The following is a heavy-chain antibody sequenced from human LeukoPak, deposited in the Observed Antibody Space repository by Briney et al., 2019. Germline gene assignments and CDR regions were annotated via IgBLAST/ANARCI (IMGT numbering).Heavy chain of an antibody. J-gene: IGHJ4*02. D-gene: IGHD3-3*01. CDR3: ARGLRFLEWLSY. Sequence: SETLSLTCTVSGGSISSSSYYWGWIRQPPGKGLEWIGSIYYSGSTYYNPSLKSRVTISVDTSKNQFSLKLSSVTAADTAVYYCARGLRFLEWLSYWGQGTLVTVSS. V-gene: IGHV4-39*07. CDR1: GGSISSSSYY. CDR2: IYYSGST.